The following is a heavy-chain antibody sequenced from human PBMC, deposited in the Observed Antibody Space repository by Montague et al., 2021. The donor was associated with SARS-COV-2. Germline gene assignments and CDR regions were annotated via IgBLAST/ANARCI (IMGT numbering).Heavy chain of an antibody. V-gene: IGHV3-23*01. CDR3: AKDQVYSGSYFAD. CDR2: ITGSGCGT. D-gene: IGHD1-26*01. Sequence: SLRLSCAASGFTFSRYTMSWVRQAPAKALEWVSAITGSGCGTYYAGSVEGRFTISKDNSKNMLYLQMNSLRAEDTAVYYCAKDQVYSGSYFADWGQGTLVTVSS. J-gene: IGHJ4*02. CDR1: GFTFSRYT.